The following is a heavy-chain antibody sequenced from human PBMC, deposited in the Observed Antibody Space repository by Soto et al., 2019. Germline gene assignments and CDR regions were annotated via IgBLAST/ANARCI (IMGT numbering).Heavy chain of an antibody. Sequence: SDTLSLTCTVSGGSISSGDYYWSWIRQPPGKGLEWIGYIYNSGSTFYNPSLKSRVTLSVDTSKNQYALNLRSVTAADTAVYFCSRLRYGGYFDYWGQGRLVTVSS. CDR3: SRLRYGGYFDY. V-gene: IGHV4-30-4*02. CDR2: IYNSGST. J-gene: IGHJ4*02. CDR1: GGSISSGDYY. D-gene: IGHD2-15*01.